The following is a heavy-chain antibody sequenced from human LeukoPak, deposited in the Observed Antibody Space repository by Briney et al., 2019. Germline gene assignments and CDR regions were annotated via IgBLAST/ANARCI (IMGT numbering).Heavy chain of an antibody. J-gene: IGHJ4*02. Sequence: GASVKVSCKASGGTFSSYAISWVRQAPGQGLEWMGGIIPIFGTANYAQKFQGRVTITADKSTSTAYMELSSLRSEDTAVYYCARDPHLYCSSTSCYFNHYWGQGTLVTVSS. V-gene: IGHV1-69*06. D-gene: IGHD2-2*01. CDR2: IIPIFGTA. CDR1: GGTFSSYA. CDR3: ARDPHLYCSSTSCYFNHY.